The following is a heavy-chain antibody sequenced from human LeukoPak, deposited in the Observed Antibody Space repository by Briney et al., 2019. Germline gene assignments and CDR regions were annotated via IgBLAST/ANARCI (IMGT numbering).Heavy chain of an antibody. CDR2: IYYSGST. Sequence: SETLSLTCSVYGGSIRTYYWSWLRQPPGKGLEWIGYIYYSGSTDYNPSLKSRVTISVDTSKNQFSLKLRTATAADTAVYYCARIEAVTRGYNHAYYFDYWGQGTLVTVSS. CDR3: ARIEAVTRGYNHAYYFDY. J-gene: IGHJ4*02. D-gene: IGHD5-18*01. V-gene: IGHV4-59*08. CDR1: GGSIRTYY.